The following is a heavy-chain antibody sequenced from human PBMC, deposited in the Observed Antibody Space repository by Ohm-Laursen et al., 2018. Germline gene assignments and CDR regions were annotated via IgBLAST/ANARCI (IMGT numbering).Heavy chain of an antibody. J-gene: IGHJ4*02. Sequence: SLRLSCAASGFTFDEYAMHWVRQAPGKGLEWVSGISWSSNNIAYADSVKGRFTISRDNAKNSLYLQMNSLRIEDTALYYCAKGIPYYFDSWGQGTLVTVSS. V-gene: IGHV3-9*01. CDR1: GFTFDEYA. CDR3: AKGIPYYFDS. CDR2: ISWSSNNI. D-gene: IGHD2-2*02.